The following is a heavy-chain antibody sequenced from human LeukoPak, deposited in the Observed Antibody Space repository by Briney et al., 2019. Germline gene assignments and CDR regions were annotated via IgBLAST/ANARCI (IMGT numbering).Heavy chain of an antibody. CDR3: ARGVVSGRFGDYYYYMDV. D-gene: IGHD3-16*01. J-gene: IGHJ6*03. Sequence: PSETLSLTCAVDGGSFSGHYGRWIRQPPGKGLQWIGEVNDRGSTNYNPSLKGRLTTSEDKSKKQFSLRLPSVTAADTAVYYCARGVVSGRFGDYYYYMDVWGKGTTVTVSS. CDR2: VNDRGST. CDR1: GGSFSGHY. V-gene: IGHV4-34*01.